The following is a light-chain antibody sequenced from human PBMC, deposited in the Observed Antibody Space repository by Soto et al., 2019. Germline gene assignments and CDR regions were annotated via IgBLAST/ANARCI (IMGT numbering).Light chain of an antibody. CDR3: QQYGSSPPWT. CDR1: QSVSSTY. CDR2: GAS. J-gene: IGKJ1*01. V-gene: IGKV3-20*01. Sequence: EIVLTQSPGTLSLSPGERATLSCRASQSVSSTYLAWYQQKPGQSPRLLIYGASSRATGIPDRFSGSGSETDFTLTISRLEPEDFAVYFCQQYGSSPPWTFGQGTKVESK.